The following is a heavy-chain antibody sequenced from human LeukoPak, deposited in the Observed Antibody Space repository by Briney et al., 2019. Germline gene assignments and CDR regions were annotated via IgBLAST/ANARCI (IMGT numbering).Heavy chain of an antibody. CDR2: IIPIFGTA. D-gene: IGHD5-18*01. V-gene: IGHV1-69*05. Sequence: SVKVSCKASGGTFSSYAISWVRQAPGQGLEWMGRIIPIFGTANYAQKSQGRVTITTDESTGTAYMELSSLRSEDTAVYYCARSFVDTAMVGRGYFDLWGRGTLVTVSS. CDR3: ARSFVDTAMVGRGYFDL. CDR1: GGTFSSYA. J-gene: IGHJ2*01.